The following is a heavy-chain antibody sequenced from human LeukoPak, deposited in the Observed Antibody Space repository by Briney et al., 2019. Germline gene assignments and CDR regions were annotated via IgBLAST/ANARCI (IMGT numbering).Heavy chain of an antibody. D-gene: IGHD5-18*01. V-gene: IGHV3-30-3*01. CDR3: AGEQASTRGYSYGPGMDV. CDR1: GFTFSSYA. Sequence: GGSLRLSCAASGFTFSSYAMHWVRQAPGKGLEWVAVISYDGSNKYYADSVKGRFTISRDNSKNTLYLQMNSLRAEDTAVYYCAGEQASTRGYSYGPGMDVWGQGTTVTVSS. CDR2: ISYDGSNK. J-gene: IGHJ6*02.